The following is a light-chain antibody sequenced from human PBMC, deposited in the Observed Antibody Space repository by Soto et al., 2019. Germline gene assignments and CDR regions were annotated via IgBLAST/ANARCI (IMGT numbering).Light chain of an antibody. CDR2: GAS. Sequence: EIVVTQSPGTLSLSPGERATLSCRASQSVSNNYLAWYQQKPGQAPRRLIFGASGRATGIPDRFSGSGSGTDFTLTISRLEPEDFAVYYCQQYGTSPTFGQGTKVDIK. V-gene: IGKV3-20*01. J-gene: IGKJ1*01. CDR3: QQYGTSPT. CDR1: QSVSNNY.